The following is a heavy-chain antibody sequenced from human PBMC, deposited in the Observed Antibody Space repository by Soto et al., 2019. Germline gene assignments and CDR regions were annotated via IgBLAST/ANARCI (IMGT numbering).Heavy chain of an antibody. Sequence: VDAEPISGEGCVGRVCTYWLGWVRQMPGKGLEWMGNIYPGDSDTRYSPSFQGQVTISADKSISTAYLQWSSLKASYFSIAEDSRRGLGNDFAPWRKGTLVTVSS. J-gene: IGHJ5*02. CDR1: VGRVCTYW. V-gene: IGHV5-51*01. CDR3: SRRGLGNDFAP. CDR2: IYPGDSDT. D-gene: IGHD1-1*01.